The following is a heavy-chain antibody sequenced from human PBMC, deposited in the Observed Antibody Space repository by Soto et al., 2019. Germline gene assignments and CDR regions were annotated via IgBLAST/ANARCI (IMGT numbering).Heavy chain of an antibody. Sequence: ASVKVSCKASGYTFAFYFIHWVRQAPGHGLEWMGTINPTGGPTSYAQKFQGRVTMTRDTSTNTVYMELTSLTYDDTAVYYCTRAEEMATIRFEHWGQGTLVTVSS. J-gene: IGHJ4*02. CDR1: GYTFAFYF. CDR3: TRAEEMATIRFEH. V-gene: IGHV1-46*01. CDR2: INPTGGPT.